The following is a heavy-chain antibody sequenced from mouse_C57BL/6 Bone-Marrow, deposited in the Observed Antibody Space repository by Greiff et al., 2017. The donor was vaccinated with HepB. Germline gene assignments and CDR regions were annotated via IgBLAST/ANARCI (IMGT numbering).Heavy chain of an antibody. D-gene: IGHD1-1*01. Sequence: VQLQQSGAELVRPGASVKLSCTASGFNIKDDSMHWVKQRPEQGLEWIGVIDPENGDTEYASKFQGKATITADTASNTAYLQLSSLTSEDTAVYYCTSYGSSYDWFAYWGQGTLVTVSA. V-gene: IGHV14-4*01. J-gene: IGHJ3*01. CDR3: TSYGSSYDWFAY. CDR1: GFNIKDDS. CDR2: IDPENGDT.